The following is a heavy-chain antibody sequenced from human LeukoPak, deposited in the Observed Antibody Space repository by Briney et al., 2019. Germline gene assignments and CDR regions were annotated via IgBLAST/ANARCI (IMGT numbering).Heavy chain of an antibody. CDR3: ARVAYCSGGTCSYYYYGMDV. CDR2: ISDSSINI. Sequence: GGSLRLSCAASGFTFTSYAMSWVRQAPGKGLEWVSSISDSSINIHYADSVKGRVTISRDNSKNTLYQQMNSLRAEDTAVYYCARVAYCSGGTCSYYYYGMDVWGQGTTVTVSS. J-gene: IGHJ6*02. V-gene: IGHV3-23*01. D-gene: IGHD2-15*01. CDR1: GFTFTSYA.